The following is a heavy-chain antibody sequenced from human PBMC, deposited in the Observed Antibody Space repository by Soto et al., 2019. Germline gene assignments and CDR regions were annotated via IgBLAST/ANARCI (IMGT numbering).Heavy chain of an antibody. J-gene: IGHJ6*03. V-gene: IGHV3-23*01. D-gene: IGHD2-15*01. CDR2: ISGSGGST. CDR1: GFTFSSYA. Sequence: EVQLLESGGGLVQPGGSLRLSCAASGFTFSSYAMSWVRQATGKGLEWISAISGSGGSTYYADSVKGRFTISIDNSKKTLDLQMNSLRAEDTAVYYCAKDALEYCSGGSCDNYYYYYMDVWGNGTTVTVSS. CDR3: AKDALEYCSGGSCDNYYYYYMDV.